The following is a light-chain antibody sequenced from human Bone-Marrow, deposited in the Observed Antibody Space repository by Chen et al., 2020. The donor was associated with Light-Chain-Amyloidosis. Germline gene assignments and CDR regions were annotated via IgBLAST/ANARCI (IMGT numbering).Light chain of an antibody. Sequence: SALTQPASVSGSPGQSITISCAGTSDDIGDYNYVSWYQQHPGKVPKLLIYDVANRPSGVSDRFSGSKSGSTASLTISGLRAEDEAHYYCSSYTPGNSLVFGGGTKVTVL. J-gene: IGLJ2*01. V-gene: IGLV2-14*03. CDR2: DVA. CDR3: SSYTPGNSLV. CDR1: SDDIGDYNY.